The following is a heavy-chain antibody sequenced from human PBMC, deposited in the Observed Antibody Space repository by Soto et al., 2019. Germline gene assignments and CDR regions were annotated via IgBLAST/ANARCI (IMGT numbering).Heavy chain of an antibody. J-gene: IGHJ4*02. CDR1: GFAFSTHS. CDR3: ARDWGVYDSDIRTHIPHLDS. V-gene: IGHV3-48*02. Sequence: GGSLRLSCAASGFAFSTHSMSWVRRAPGRGPEWVSFISIGSSPINYAASVRGRFTISRDNAKNSLYLQMNSLRDEDTAVYYCARDWGVYDSDIRTHIPHLDSWGQGTLVTVSS. D-gene: IGHD3-22*01. CDR2: ISIGSSPI.